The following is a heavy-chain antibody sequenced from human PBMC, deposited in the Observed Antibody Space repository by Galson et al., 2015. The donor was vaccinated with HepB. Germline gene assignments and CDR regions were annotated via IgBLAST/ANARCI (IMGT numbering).Heavy chain of an antibody. Sequence: SLRLSCAASGFTFSSYAMHWVRQAPGKGLEWVAVISYDGSNKYYADSVKGRFTISRDNSKNTLYLQMNSLRAEDTAVYYCARGGYCSGGSCYNWYFDLWGRGTLVTVSS. D-gene: IGHD2-15*01. CDR1: GFTFSSYA. CDR3: ARGGYCSGGSCYNWYFDL. J-gene: IGHJ2*01. CDR2: ISYDGSNK. V-gene: IGHV3-30-3*01.